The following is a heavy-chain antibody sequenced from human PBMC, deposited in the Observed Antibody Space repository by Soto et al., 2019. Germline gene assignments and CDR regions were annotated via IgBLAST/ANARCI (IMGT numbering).Heavy chain of an antibody. CDR3: AKDLHWFAMDV. V-gene: IGHV3-11*01. J-gene: IGHJ6*02. CDR2: ISSSGSTI. Sequence: LRLSCAASGFTFSDYYMSWIRQAPGKGLEWVSYISSSGSTIYYADSVKGRFTISRDNAKNSLYLQMNSLRADDTAIYYCAKDLHWFAMDVWGQGTTVTVSS. CDR1: GFTFSDYY. D-gene: IGHD3-10*01.